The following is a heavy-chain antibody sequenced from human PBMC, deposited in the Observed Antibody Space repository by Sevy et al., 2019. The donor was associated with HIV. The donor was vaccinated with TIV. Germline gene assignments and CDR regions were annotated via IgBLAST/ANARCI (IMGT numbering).Heavy chain of an antibody. J-gene: IGHJ5*02. CDR2: FDPQDDEI. D-gene: IGHD2-15*01. V-gene: IGHV1-24*01. CDR1: GYTLTKLA. Sequence: ASVKVSCKVSGYTLTKLAIHWVRQAPGKGLEWMGDFDPQDDEILYAQRFQGRLTMTEDTSTETAYMELSSLTSEDTAVYYCATVGLTYYSGSSSYQGGWFDPWGQGTLVTVSS. CDR3: ATVGLTYYSGSSSYQGGWFDP.